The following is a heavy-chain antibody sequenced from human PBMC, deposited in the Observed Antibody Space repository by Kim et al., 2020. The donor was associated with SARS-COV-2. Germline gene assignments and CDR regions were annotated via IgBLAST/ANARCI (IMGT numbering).Heavy chain of an antibody. V-gene: IGHV4-34*01. D-gene: IGHD6-19*01. J-gene: IGHJ5*02. CDR2: INHSGST. CDR1: GGSFSGYY. CDR3: AIKAVAGNQRWFDP. Sequence: SETLSLTCAVYGGSFSGYYWSWIRQPPGKGLEWIGEINHSGSTNYNPSLKSRVTISVDTSKNQFSLKLSSVTAADTAVYYCAIKAVAGNQRWFDPWGQGTLVTVSS.